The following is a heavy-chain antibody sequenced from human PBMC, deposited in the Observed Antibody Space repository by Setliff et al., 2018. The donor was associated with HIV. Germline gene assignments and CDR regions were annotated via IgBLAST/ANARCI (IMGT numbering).Heavy chain of an antibody. J-gene: IGHJ4*02. D-gene: IGHD3-10*01. Sequence: GASVKVSCKASGYTFTTHHMHWLRQAPGQGLEWMGIINPKNRSTTYAQRFQDRVTMTSDTSTNTFYMELSSLKSEDTAVYYCTRNLYYYASGIHFGVYWGQGTPVTVSS. CDR3: TRNLYYYASGIHFGVY. CDR1: GYTFTTHH. CDR2: INPKNRST. V-gene: IGHV1-46*01.